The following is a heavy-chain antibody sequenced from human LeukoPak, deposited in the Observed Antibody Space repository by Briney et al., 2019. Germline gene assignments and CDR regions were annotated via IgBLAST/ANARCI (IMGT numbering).Heavy chain of an antibody. CDR1: GASISSYY. CDR2: IYTSGST. V-gene: IGHV4-4*07. CDR3: ARGLLLWFGGNRQNAFDI. J-gene: IGHJ3*02. D-gene: IGHD3-10*01. Sequence: SETLSLTCTVSGASISSYYWSWLRQPDGKGLEWLGRIYTSGSTNYNPSLKSRVTMSVDTSKNQFSLKLSSVTAADTAVYYCARGLLLWFGGNRQNAFDIWGQGTMVTVSS.